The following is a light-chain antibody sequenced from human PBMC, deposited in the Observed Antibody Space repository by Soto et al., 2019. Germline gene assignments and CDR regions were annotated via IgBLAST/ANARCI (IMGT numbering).Light chain of an antibody. J-gene: IGKJ1*01. V-gene: IGKV3-20*01. CDR1: QSVSSSY. Sequence: LSCRASQSVSSSYLAWYQQKPGQAPRLLIYGASSRATGIPDRFSGSGSGTDFTLTISRLEPEDFAVYYCQQYGSSLRTFGQGTKV. CDR3: QQYGSSLRT. CDR2: GAS.